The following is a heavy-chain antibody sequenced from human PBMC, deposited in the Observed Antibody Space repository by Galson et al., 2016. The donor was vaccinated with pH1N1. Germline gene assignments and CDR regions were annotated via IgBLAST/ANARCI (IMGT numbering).Heavy chain of an antibody. Sequence: SLRHSCAASGFSFPVYYMAWIRQAPGKGLEWVASISSASTYTHYADSVRGRFTISRDDARNSLYLHMDSLRAEDTAVYYCARENWGSFDYWGQGTLVTVSS. CDR2: ISSASTYT. CDR3: ARENWGSFDY. V-gene: IGHV3-11*06. J-gene: IGHJ4*02. CDR1: GFSFPVYY. D-gene: IGHD7-27*01.